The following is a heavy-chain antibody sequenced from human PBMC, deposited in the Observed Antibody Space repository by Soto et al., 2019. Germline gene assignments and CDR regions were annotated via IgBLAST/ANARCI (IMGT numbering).Heavy chain of an antibody. D-gene: IGHD6-19*01. CDR3: ARVPASSGRYGY. J-gene: IGHJ4*02. CDR2: ISGYNGNT. Sequence: EASVKVSCKASGYTSTSYGISWVRQAPGQGLEWMGWISGYNGNTNYAQKLQGRVTMTTDTSTSTAYMELRSLRSDDTAVYYCARVPASSGRYGYWGQGTLVTVSS. CDR1: GYTSTSYG. V-gene: IGHV1-18*01.